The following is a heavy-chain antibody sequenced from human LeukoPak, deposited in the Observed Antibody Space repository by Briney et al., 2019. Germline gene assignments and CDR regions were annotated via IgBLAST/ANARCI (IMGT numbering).Heavy chain of an antibody. J-gene: IGHJ4*02. CDR1: GGTFSSYG. CDR2: IIPMFGTT. CDR3: ARAPDSGTYPYYFDY. D-gene: IGHD1-26*01. Sequence: EASVKVSFKASGGTFSSYGISWVRQAPGQGLEWMGGIIPMFGTTTYAQRFQDRVTITADESTGTAYMELSSLRSEDTAVYYCARAPDSGTYPYYFDYRGQGTLVTVSS. V-gene: IGHV1-69*13.